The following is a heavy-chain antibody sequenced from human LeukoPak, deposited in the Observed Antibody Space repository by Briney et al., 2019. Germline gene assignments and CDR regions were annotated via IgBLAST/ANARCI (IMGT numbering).Heavy chain of an antibody. CDR3: ARANSSNGSYFDY. D-gene: IGHD6-6*01. CDR1: GGTFSSYA. V-gene: IGHV1-69*04. CDR2: IIPILGIA. Sequence: SVKVPCKASGGTFSSYAISWVRQAPGQGLEWMGRIIPILGIANYAQKFQGRVTITADKPTSTAYMELSSLRSEDTAVYYCARANSSNGSYFDYWGQGTLVTVSS. J-gene: IGHJ4*02.